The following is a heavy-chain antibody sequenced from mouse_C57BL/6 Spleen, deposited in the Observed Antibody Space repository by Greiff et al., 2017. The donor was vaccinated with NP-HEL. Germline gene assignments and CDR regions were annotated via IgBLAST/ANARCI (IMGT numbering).Heavy chain of an antibody. CDR2: IHPNSGST. CDR1: GYTFTSYW. J-gene: IGHJ2*01. V-gene: IGHV1-64*01. D-gene: IGHD2-4*01. Sequence: QVQLQQPGAELVKPGASVKLSCKASGYTFTSYWMHWVKQRPGQGLEWIGMIHPNSGSTNYNEKFKSKATLTVDKSSSTAYMQLSSLTSEDSAVYYCARPSYYDYDEKDDYWGQGTTLTVSS. CDR3: ARPSYYDYDEKDDY.